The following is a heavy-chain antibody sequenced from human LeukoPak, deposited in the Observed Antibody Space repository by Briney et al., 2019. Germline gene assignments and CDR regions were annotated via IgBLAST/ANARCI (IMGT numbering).Heavy chain of an antibody. J-gene: IGHJ4*02. V-gene: IGHV3-48*03. Sequence: PGGSLRLSCAVSGFTFSSYEMNWVRRAPGKGLEWVSYISSSGSTIYYADSVKGRFTISRDNAKNSLYLQMNSLRAEDTAVYYCARDNPLYYFDYWGQGTLVTVSS. CDR2: ISSSGSTI. CDR1: GFTFSSYE. D-gene: IGHD1-14*01. CDR3: ARDNPLYYFDY.